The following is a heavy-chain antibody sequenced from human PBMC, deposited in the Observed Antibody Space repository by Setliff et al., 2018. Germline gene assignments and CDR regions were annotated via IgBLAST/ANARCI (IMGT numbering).Heavy chain of an antibody. CDR2: ISPGDSDT. D-gene: IGHD6-19*01. V-gene: IGHV5-51*01. J-gene: IGHJ3*02. CDR1: GYSFSIQW. Sequence: PGESLKISCEGSGYSFSIQWIAWVRQMPGKGLEWMGIISPGDSDTRYSPSFQGQVTISVDKSINTAYLQGSSLKASDTAMYYCARKLWSSGWIDAFDIWGQGTMVTVSS. CDR3: ARKLWSSGWIDAFDI.